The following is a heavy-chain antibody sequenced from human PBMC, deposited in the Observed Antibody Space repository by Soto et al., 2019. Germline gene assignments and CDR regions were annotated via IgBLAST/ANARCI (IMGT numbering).Heavy chain of an antibody. CDR2: ISYDGSEK. V-gene: IGHV3-30*03. CDR1: GFTFNTYG. CDR3: ATSPNFYCSSPNCYKYSFDH. Sequence: QEQLVESGGGVVQPGKSLRLSCAASGFTFNTYGMHWVRQAPGKGLEWVAVISYDGSEKYYVDSVKGRFTISKDNSKNTLYLQMNSLSPEDTAVYYCATSPNFYCSSPNCYKYSFDHLGQGNRVTVSS. D-gene: IGHD2-2*02. J-gene: IGHJ4*02.